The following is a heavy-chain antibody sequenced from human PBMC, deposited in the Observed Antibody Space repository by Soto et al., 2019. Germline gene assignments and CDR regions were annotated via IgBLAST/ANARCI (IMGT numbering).Heavy chain of an antibody. D-gene: IGHD6-19*01. CDR1: GGSISSYY. CDR2: IYYSGST. J-gene: IGHJ4*02. V-gene: IGHV4-59*01. Sequence: SETLSLTCSVSGGSISSYYWSWIRQPPGRGLEWIGYIYYSGSTNYNPSLKSRVTISVDTSKNQFSLKLSSVTAADTAVYYCAREGSGWYYFDYWGQGTLVTVSS. CDR3: AREGSGWYYFDY.